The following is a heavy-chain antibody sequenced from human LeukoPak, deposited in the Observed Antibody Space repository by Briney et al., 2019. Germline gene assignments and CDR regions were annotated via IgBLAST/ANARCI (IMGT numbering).Heavy chain of an antibody. J-gene: IGHJ4*02. D-gene: IGHD6-13*01. V-gene: IGHV4-31*03. CDR3: ARDRGAAAGTYPYYFDY. Sequence: PSQTLSLTCTVSGGSISSGGYYWSWIRQHPGKGLEWIGYIYHSGGTYYNPSLKSRVTMSVDTSKNQFSLKLSSVTAADTAVYYCARDRGAAAGTYPYYFDYWGQGTLVTVSS. CDR2: IYHSGGT. CDR1: GGSISSGGYY.